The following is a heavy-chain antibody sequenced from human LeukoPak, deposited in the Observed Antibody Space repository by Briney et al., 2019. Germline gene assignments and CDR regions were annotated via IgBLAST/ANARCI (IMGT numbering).Heavy chain of an antibody. Sequence: PGGSLRLSCSASGFTFSSRWMSWVRQAPGKGLEWVANIKQDGSEKNYVDSVKGRFIISRDNAKNSLYLQMNTLRADDTAVYYCARDGFGTGSNWGQGTLVTVSS. CDR3: ARDGFGTGSN. CDR2: IKQDGSEK. J-gene: IGHJ4*02. V-gene: IGHV3-7*03. D-gene: IGHD3-16*01. CDR1: GFTFSSRW.